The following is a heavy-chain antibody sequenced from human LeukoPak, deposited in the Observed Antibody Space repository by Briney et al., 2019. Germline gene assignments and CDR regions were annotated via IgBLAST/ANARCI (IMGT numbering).Heavy chain of an antibody. J-gene: IGHJ3*02. D-gene: IGHD1-26*01. Sequence: SETLSLTCAVYGGSFSGYYWSWIRQPPGKGLEWIGEINHSGSTNYNPSLKSRVTISVDTSKNQFSLKLSSVTAADTAVYYCAGIVVAATHNDAFDIWGQGTMVTVSS. CDR1: GGSFSGYY. CDR2: INHSGST. CDR3: AGIVVAATHNDAFDI. V-gene: IGHV4-34*01.